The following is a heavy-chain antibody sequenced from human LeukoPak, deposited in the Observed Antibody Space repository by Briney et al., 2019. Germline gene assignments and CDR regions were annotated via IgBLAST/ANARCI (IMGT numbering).Heavy chain of an antibody. V-gene: IGHV3-30-3*01. D-gene: IGHD3-22*01. CDR3: ARDAYYYDSSGHGT. J-gene: IGHJ5*02. CDR1: GFTFSSYA. Sequence: GGSLRLSCAASGFTFSSYAMHWVRQAPGKGLEWVAVISYDGCNKYYADSVKGRFTISRDNSKNTLYLQMNRLRAEDTAVYYCARDAYYYDSSGHGTWGQGTLVSVSS. CDR2: ISYDGCNK.